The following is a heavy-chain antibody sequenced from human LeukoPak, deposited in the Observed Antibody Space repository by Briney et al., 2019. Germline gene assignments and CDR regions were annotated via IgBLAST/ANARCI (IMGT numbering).Heavy chain of an antibody. Sequence: ASVKVSCKASVYTFTSYDFNWVRQATGQRPEWMGWMSPNSGDTGYAQKFQDRVTMTRNTSISTAYMELSSLRSDDTAVYYCARGPPNWGYDYWGPGTLVTVSS. CDR1: VYTFTSYD. V-gene: IGHV1-8*01. D-gene: IGHD7-27*01. CDR3: ARGPPNWGYDY. CDR2: MSPNSGDT. J-gene: IGHJ4*02.